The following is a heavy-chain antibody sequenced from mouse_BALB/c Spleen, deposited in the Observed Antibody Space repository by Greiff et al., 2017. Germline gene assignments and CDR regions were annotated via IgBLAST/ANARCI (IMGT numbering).Heavy chain of an antibody. V-gene: IGHV2-9*02. J-gene: IGHJ3*01. CDR3: ARDRYEAFAY. D-gene: IGHD1-1*01. Sequence: VQGVESGPGLVAPSQSLSITCTVSGFSLTSYGVHWVRQPPGKGLEWLGVIWAGGSTNYNSALMSRLSISKDNSKSQVFLKMNSLQTDDTAMYYCARDRYEAFAYWGQGTLVTVSA. CDR2: IWAGGST. CDR1: GFSLTSYG.